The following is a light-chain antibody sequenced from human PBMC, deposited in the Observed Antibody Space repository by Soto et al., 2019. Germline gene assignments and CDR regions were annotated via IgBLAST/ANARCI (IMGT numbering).Light chain of an antibody. CDR1: SSDVGDHNS. CDR3: GSYTTSITVI. J-gene: IGLJ2*01. V-gene: IGLV2-14*03. CDR2: AVS. Sequence: QSALTQPASVSGSPGQSITISCTGTSSDVGDHNSVSWYQQQPGKAPKLMIYAVSNRPSGVSNRFSGSKSGNTASLTISGLXXXXEXXYYCGSYTTSITVIFGGGTKLTVL.